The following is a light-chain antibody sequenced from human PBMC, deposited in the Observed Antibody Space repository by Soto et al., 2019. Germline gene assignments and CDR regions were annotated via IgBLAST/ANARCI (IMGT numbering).Light chain of an antibody. J-gene: IGLJ2*01. Sequence: QSVLTQPPSASGTPGQRVTISCSGSTSYIGSNTVNWYQQLPGTAPKLLIYSDSQRPSGVPDRFSGSKSGTSASLAISGLQSEDESDYYCAVWDDSLNGSVFGGGTKLTVL. CDR3: AVWDDSLNGSV. CDR2: SDS. V-gene: IGLV1-44*01. CDR1: TSYIGSNT.